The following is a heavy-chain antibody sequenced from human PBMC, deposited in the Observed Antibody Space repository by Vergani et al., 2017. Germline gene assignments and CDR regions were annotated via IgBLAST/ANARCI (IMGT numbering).Heavy chain of an antibody. CDR3: ARNYDSSGYYYFGGNLWFDP. J-gene: IGHJ5*02. CDR2: ISYDGSNK. CDR1: GFTFSSYA. Sequence: QVQLVESGGGVVQPGRSLRLSCAASGFTFSSYAMHWVRQAPGKGLERVAVISYDGSNKYYADSVKGRFTISRDNSKNTLYLQMNSLRAEDTAVYYCARNYDSSGYYYFGGNLWFDPWGQGTLVTVSS. V-gene: IGHV3-30-3*01. D-gene: IGHD3-22*01.